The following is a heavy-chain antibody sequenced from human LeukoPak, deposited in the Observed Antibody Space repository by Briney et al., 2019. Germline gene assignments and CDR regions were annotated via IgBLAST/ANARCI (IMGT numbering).Heavy chain of an antibody. CDR1: GFTFSSYW. V-gene: IGHV3-7*01. J-gene: IGHJ4*02. CDR3: ARDKIVGATHFDY. Sequence: GGSLRLSCAASGFTFSSYWMSWVRQAPGKGLEWVANINQDGSEKYYVDSVKGRFTISRDNAKNSLYLQMNSLRAEDTAVYYCARDKIVGATHFDYWGQGTLVTVSS. CDR2: INQDGSEK. D-gene: IGHD1-26*01.